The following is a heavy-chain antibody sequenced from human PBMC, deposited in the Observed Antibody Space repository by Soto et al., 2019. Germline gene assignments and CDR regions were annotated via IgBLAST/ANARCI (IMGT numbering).Heavy chain of an antibody. V-gene: IGHV4-34*01. J-gene: IGHJ4*02. CDR2: INHSGST. Sequence: LSLTCAVYGGSFSGYYWSWIRQPPGKGLEWIGEINHSGSTNYNPSLKSRVTISVDTSKNQFSLKLSSVTAADTAVYYCARGVVGAPGPFDYWGQGTLVTVSP. D-gene: IGHD1-26*01. CDR3: ARGVVGAPGPFDY. CDR1: GGSFSGYY.